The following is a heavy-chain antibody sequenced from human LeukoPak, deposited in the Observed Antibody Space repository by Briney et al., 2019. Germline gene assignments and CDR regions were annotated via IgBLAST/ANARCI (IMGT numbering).Heavy chain of an antibody. CDR2: MYHNGST. V-gene: IGHV4-39*01. CDR1: GGSISSISYY. J-gene: IGHJ5*02. CDR3: ARHAGIVGATP. Sequence: ASETLSLTCTVSGGSISSISYYWGWIRQPPGKGLEWIGSMYHNGSTYYNPSLKSRVTISVDTSKNQFSLKLSSVTAADTAAYYCARHAGIVGATPWGQGTLVTVSS. D-gene: IGHD1-26*01.